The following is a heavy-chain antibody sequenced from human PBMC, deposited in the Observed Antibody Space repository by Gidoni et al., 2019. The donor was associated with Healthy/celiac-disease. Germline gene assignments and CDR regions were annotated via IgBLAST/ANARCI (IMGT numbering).Heavy chain of an antibody. CDR3: ARHDSSSTWFDP. CDR1: GNSFTTDW. J-gene: IGHJ5*02. V-gene: IGHV5-51*01. Sequence: EVQLVQSGPEVKRPGASLKISGKGSGNSFTTDWIGWVRQKPGKGLERMGIIYPGNSDARYGPSFQGQVTISADKSISTAYLQWSSLKASDTAMYYCARHDSSSTWFDPWGQGTLVTVSS. D-gene: IGHD3-22*01. CDR2: IYPGNSDA.